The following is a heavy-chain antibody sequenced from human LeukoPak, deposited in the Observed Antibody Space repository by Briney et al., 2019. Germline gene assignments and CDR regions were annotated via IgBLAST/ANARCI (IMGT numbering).Heavy chain of an antibody. V-gene: IGHV3-21*01. CDR3: ARGTPTTRDFDY. CDR1: GLTFSSYN. J-gene: IGHJ4*02. D-gene: IGHD4-11*01. CDR2: ISSSSNI. Sequence: PGGSLRLSCAASGLTFSSYNMNWVRQAPGKGLEWVSFISSSSNIYYTDSVKGRFTISRDNAKNSLFLQMNSLRAEDTAVYYCARGTPTTRDFDYWGQGTLVTVSS.